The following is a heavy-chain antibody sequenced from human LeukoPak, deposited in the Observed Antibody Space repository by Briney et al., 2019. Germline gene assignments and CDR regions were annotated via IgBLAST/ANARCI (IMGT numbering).Heavy chain of an antibody. V-gene: IGHV3-23*01. J-gene: IGHJ4*02. Sequence: GGSLRLSCAASGFTFSSYAMSWVRQAPGKGLEWVSAISGSGGSTYYADSVKGRFTIPRDNSKNTLYLQMNSLRAENTAVYYCAELIAAAGTSFDYWGQGTLVTVSS. CDR1: GFTFSSYA. D-gene: IGHD6-13*01. CDR3: AELIAAAGTSFDY. CDR2: ISGSGGST.